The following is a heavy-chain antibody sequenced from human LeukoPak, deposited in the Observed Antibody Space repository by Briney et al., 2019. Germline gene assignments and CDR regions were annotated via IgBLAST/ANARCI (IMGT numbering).Heavy chain of an antibody. CDR2: ISSSSNYI. CDR1: GFTFSTYS. D-gene: IGHD4-17*01. J-gene: IGHJ1*01. V-gene: IGHV3-21*01. Sequence: GGSLRLSCAASGFTFSTYSMNWVRQAPGKGLEWVSSISSSSNYIYYADSVKGRFPISRDDAKNSLFLQMNGLRAEDTAVYYCARDMITATTCYLQHWGQGTLVTVSS. CDR3: ARDMITATTCYLQH.